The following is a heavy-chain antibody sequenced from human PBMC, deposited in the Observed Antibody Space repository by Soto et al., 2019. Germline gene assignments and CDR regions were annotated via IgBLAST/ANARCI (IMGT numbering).Heavy chain of an antibody. D-gene: IGHD1-1*01. Sequence: QLQLQESGPGLVKPSETLSLTCTASGGSISSSPYYWAWIRQPPGKGLQWIGNIYYNGNTFYNPSLRSRVTNSIDTSKSQFSLGLSSVTASDTAVYYCARHGPLTTNWNRLNCWGQGTLVTVSS. J-gene: IGHJ4*02. CDR1: GGSISSSPYY. CDR2: IYYNGNT. V-gene: IGHV4-39*01. CDR3: ARHGPLTTNWNRLNC.